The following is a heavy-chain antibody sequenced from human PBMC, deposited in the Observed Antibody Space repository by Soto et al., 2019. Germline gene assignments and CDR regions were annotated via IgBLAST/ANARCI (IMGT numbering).Heavy chain of an antibody. CDR2: FYYNEST. D-gene: IGHD3-10*01. CDR1: GGSISSGGYS. V-gene: IGHV4-39*07. J-gene: IGHJ4*02. CDR3: ARAPRGNYGYPSYFDY. Sequence: SETLSLTCTVSGGSISSGGYSWGWIRQPPGKGLEWIVIFYYNESTHYNPSLKSRVTISVDTSKNQFSLKLSSVTAADTAVYYCARAPRGNYGYPSYFDYWGQGTLVTVSS.